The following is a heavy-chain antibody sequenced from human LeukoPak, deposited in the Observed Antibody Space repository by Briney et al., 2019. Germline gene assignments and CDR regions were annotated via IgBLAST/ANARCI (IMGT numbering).Heavy chain of an antibody. CDR1: GYTFTSYD. CDR2: MNPNSGNT. D-gene: IGHD3-22*01. J-gene: IGHJ4*02. V-gene: IGHV1-8*01. CDR3: AGVGRYYDSSGYYYDY. Sequence: ASAKVSCKASGYTFTSYDINWVRQATGQGLEWMGWMNPNSGNTGYAQKFQGRVTMTRNTSISTAYMELSSLRSEDTAVYYCAGVGRYYDSSGYYYDYWGQGTLVTVSS.